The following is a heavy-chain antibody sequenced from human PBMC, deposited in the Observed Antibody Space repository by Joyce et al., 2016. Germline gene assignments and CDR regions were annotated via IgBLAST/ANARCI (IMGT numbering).Heavy chain of an antibody. CDR1: GYTFTSFW. CDR2: IFPGDSDT. V-gene: IGHV5-51*01. CDR3: VRPPGRVYFFDY. Sequence: EVQLVQSGAEVKKPGEPLKISCQGSGYTFTSFWIGWVRQVPGKGLEWLGIIFPGDSDTRYSPSFEDQVTISADKSLNTAYVQWNSLKASDTAMYYCVRPPGRVYFFDYWGQGTLVTVSS. D-gene: IGHD1-26*01. J-gene: IGHJ4*02.